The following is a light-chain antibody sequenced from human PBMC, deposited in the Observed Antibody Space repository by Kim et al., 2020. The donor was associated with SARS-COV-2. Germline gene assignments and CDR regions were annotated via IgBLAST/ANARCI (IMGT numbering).Light chain of an antibody. CDR2: EDN. CDR3: QSYDASSVV. V-gene: IGLV6-57*01. CDR1: TGTIANNY. Sequence: LTQPHSVSESPGKTVTISCTRSTGTIANNYVQWYQHRPGSSPTTVIFEDNRRPSGVPERFSGSIDSSSNSASLTNSGLKTEDEADYYCQSYDASSVVFGGGTQLTVL. J-gene: IGLJ7*01.